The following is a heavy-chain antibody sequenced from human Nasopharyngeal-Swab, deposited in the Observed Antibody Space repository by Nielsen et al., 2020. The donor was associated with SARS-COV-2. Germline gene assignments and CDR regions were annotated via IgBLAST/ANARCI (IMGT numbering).Heavy chain of an antibody. J-gene: IGHJ6*03. Sequence: GGSLRLSCAASGFTFSSHDMTWVRQAPGKGLEWVSTISGSGGSTNYADSVKGRFTISRDRSKNTLYLQMNSLTVEDTAVYYCTKNTPMVDTYSYYMDVWGEGATVTVSS. CDR1: GFTFSSHD. D-gene: IGHD3-10*01. CDR3: TKNTPMVDTYSYYMDV. CDR2: ISGSGGST. V-gene: IGHV3-23*01.